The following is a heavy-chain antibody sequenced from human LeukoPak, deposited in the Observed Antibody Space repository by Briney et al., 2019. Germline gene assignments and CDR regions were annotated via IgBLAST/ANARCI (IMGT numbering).Heavy chain of an antibody. CDR1: GFTVSRNH. CDR2: IYSGGST. Sequence: GGSLRLSCAASGFTVSRNHMTGVRQAPGKGLEWLSVIYSGGSTYYADSVKGRFTISRNNSKNTLYLQMNSLRAEDTAVYYCARVDSSGYFNGAFDVWGQRTMVTVSS. CDR3: ARVDSSGYFNGAFDV. J-gene: IGHJ3*01. D-gene: IGHD3-22*01. V-gene: IGHV3-53*04.